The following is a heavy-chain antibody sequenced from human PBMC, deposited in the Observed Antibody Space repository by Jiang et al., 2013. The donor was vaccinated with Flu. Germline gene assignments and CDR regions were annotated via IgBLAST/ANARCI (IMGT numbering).Heavy chain of an antibody. J-gene: IGHJ5*02. Sequence: TCAVSGDSISGANWWSWVRQSQGRAGVDWIHLLQWDYPLQPSLKSRVTISVDTSKNQFSLKVTSMTAADTAVYYCARGGDQILHNWFDTWGQGTLVTVSS. V-gene: IGHV4-30-4*01. CDR1: GDSISGANW. CDR2: LLQWDY. D-gene: IGHD2-2*01. CDR3: ARGGDQILHNWFDT.